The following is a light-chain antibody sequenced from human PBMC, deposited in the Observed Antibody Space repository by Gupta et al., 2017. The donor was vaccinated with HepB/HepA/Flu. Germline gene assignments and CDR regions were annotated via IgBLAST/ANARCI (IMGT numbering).Light chain of an antibody. V-gene: IGLV1-44*01. Sequence: QSVLTQPPSASGTPRQRVTIYCSGSSSNIGSKVVNWYQQVPGTAPKLLIYSNDQRPSGVPDRFSGSKSGTSASLAISGLQSEDEADYYCAAWDNSLRGWVFGGGTKLTVL. J-gene: IGLJ3*02. CDR1: SSNIGSKV. CDR3: AAWDNSLRGWV. CDR2: SND.